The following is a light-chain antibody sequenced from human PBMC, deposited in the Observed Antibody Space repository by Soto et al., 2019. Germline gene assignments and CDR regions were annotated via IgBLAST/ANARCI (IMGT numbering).Light chain of an antibody. Sequence: DIQMTQSPSTLSASVGDRVPITCRASQSISSWLAWYQQKPGKAPKLLIYTASSLESGVPSRFSGSGSGTEFTLTISSLPPDDFATYYCQQYNSYLYTFGQGTRLEIK. CDR2: TAS. V-gene: IGKV1-5*03. J-gene: IGKJ5*01. CDR1: QSISSW. CDR3: QQYNSYLYT.